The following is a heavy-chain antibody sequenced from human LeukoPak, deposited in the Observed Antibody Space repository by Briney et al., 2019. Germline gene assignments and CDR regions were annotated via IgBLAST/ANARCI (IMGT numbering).Heavy chain of an antibody. CDR1: GFTFSSYS. Sequence: PGGSLRLSCAASGFTFSSYSMNWVRQAPGKGLEWVSSISSSSSYIYYADSVKGRFTISRDNAKNTLYLQMNSLRAEDTAVYYCARVGGGSGWGFDYWGQGTLVTVSS. J-gene: IGHJ4*02. CDR3: ARVGGGSGWGFDY. CDR2: ISSSSSYI. V-gene: IGHV3-21*01. D-gene: IGHD6-19*01.